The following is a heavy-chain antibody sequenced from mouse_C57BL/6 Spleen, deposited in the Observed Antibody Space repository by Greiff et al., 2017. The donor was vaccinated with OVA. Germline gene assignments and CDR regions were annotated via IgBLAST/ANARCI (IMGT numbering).Heavy chain of an antibody. CDR2: ISDGGSYT. J-gene: IGHJ2*01. D-gene: IGHD1-1*01. Sequence: EVQLVESGGGLVKPGGSLKLSCAASGFTFSSYAMSWVRQTPEKRLEWVATISDGGSYTYYPDKVKGRFTISRDNAKNNLYLQMSHLKSEDTAMYYCARDQSRYYFDYWGQGTTLTVSS. V-gene: IGHV5-4*01. CDR1: GFTFSSYA. CDR3: ARDQSRYYFDY.